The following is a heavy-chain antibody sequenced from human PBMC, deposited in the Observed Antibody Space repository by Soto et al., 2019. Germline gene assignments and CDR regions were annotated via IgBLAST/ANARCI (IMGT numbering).Heavy chain of an antibody. D-gene: IGHD3-22*01. J-gene: IGHJ3*02. CDR1: GFTFSGSA. CDR3: TSPYYYDSSGYYYGEAFDI. CDR2: IRSKANSYAT. Sequence: EVQLVESGGGLVQPGGSLKLSCAASGFTFSGSAMHWVRQASGKGLEWVGRIRSKANSYATAYAASVKGRFTISRDDSKNTAYLQMNSLKTEDTAVYYCTSPYYYDSSGYYYGEAFDIWGQGTMVTVSS. V-gene: IGHV3-73*01.